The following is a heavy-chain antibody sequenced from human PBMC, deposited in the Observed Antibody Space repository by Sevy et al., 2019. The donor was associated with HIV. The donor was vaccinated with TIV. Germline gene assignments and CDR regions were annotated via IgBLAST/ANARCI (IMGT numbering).Heavy chain of an antibody. Sequence: GGSLRLSYVASGFSFSLYAMSWVRQAPGKGLEWVSAISGGGGSTYYADSVKGRFTISRDTSKNTLSLQMTSLRAEDTAVYYCAKEGTWYGRDYFDYWGQGTLVTVSS. CDR1: GFSFSLYA. J-gene: IGHJ4*02. CDR2: ISGGGGST. D-gene: IGHD6-13*01. CDR3: AKEGTWYGRDYFDY. V-gene: IGHV3-23*01.